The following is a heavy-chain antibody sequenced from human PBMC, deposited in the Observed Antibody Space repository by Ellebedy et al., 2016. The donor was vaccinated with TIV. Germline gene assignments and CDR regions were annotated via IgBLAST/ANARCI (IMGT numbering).Heavy chain of an antibody. CDR2: INPSGGST. CDR1: GYTFTSYY. CDR3: ARDQNPDYGGNFFDY. J-gene: IGHJ4*02. V-gene: IGHV1-46*01. D-gene: IGHD4-23*01. Sequence: ASVKVSCKASGYTFTSYYMHWVRQAPGQGLEWMGIINPSGGSTSYAQKFQGRVTMTRDTSTSTVYMELSSLRSEDTAVYYCARDQNPDYGGNFFDYWGQGTLVTVSS.